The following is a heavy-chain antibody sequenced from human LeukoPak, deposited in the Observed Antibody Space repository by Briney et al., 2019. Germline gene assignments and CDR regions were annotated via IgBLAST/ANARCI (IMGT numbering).Heavy chain of an antibody. CDR1: GGTFSSYA. J-gene: IGHJ4*02. D-gene: IGHD3-10*01. CDR3: AMVRGVIDEYYFDY. Sequence: SVKVSCKASGGTFSSYATSWVRQAPGQGLEWMGGIIPIFGTANYAQKFQGRVTITADESTSTAYMELSSLRSEDTAVYYCAMVRGVIDEYYFDYWGQGTLVTVSS. CDR2: IIPIFGTA. V-gene: IGHV1-69*13.